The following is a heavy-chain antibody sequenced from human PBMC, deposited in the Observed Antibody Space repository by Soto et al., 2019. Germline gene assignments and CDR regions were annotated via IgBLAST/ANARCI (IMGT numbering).Heavy chain of an antibody. Sequence: PGGSLRLSCAASGFTFSSYGMHWVRQAPVKGLEWVAVISYDGSNKYYADSVKGRFTISRDNSKNTLYLQMNSLRAEDTAVYYCAKGPYGMDVWGQGTTVTVSS. CDR1: GFTFSSYG. CDR3: AKGPYGMDV. V-gene: IGHV3-30*18. J-gene: IGHJ6*02. CDR2: ISYDGSNK.